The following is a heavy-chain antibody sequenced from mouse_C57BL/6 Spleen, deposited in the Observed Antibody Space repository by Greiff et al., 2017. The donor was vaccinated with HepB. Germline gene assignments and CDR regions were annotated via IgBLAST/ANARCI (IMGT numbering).Heavy chain of an antibody. CDR1: GFTFSDYG. D-gene: IGHD1-1*01. CDR2: ISSGSSTI. Sequence: DVQLVESGGGLVKPGGSLKLSCAASGFTFSDYGMHWVRQAPEKGLEWVAYISSGSSTIYYADTVKGRFTISRDNAKNNLSLQMTSLRSEDTAMYYCARDYYYGSSYWYFDVWGTGTTVTVSS. CDR3: ARDYYYGSSYWYFDV. V-gene: IGHV5-17*01. J-gene: IGHJ1*03.